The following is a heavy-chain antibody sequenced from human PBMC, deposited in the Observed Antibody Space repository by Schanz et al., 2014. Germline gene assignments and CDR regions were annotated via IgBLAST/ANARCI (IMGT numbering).Heavy chain of an antibody. J-gene: IGHJ4*02. Sequence: EVQLVQSGGGLVQPGGSLRLSCAASGFTFSAYYMDWVRQAPGKGLEWVSSFNDGGVNKYYAGSVKGRFTISSDNSKSTLYLQMNSLRAEDTAVYYCAKSQGSSFDSWGQGTLVTVSS. V-gene: IGHV3-23*04. CDR2: FNDGGVNK. CDR3: AKSQGSSFDS. CDR1: GFTFSAYY. D-gene: IGHD6-13*01.